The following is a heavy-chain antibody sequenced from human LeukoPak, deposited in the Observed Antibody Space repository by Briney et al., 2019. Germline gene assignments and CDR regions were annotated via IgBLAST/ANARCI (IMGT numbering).Heavy chain of an antibody. V-gene: IGHV1-2*02. Sequence: ASVKVSCKASGYTFTGYYMHWVRQAPGQGLEWMGWINPNSGGTNYAQKFQGRVTMTRDTSISTAYMELSRLRSDDTAVYYCATGIFYYDSSGAYWGQGTLVTVSS. D-gene: IGHD3-22*01. CDR3: ATGIFYYDSSGAY. CDR2: INPNSGGT. CDR1: GYTFTGYY. J-gene: IGHJ4*02.